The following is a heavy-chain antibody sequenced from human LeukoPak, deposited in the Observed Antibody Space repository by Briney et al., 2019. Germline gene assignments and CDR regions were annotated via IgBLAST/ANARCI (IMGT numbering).Heavy chain of an antibody. CDR3: AKDSGSNPTNWFDP. CDR2: ISWNRGSI. CDR1: GFTFDDYA. Sequence: PGRSLRLSCAASGFTFDDYAMHWVRQVRGRGREWGSGISWNRGSILYGDSVKGRFTISRDNAKNSLYLQMNSLRVEDTALYYCAKDSGSNPTNWFDPWGQGTLVTVSS. D-gene: IGHD3-10*01. V-gene: IGHV3-9*01. J-gene: IGHJ5*02.